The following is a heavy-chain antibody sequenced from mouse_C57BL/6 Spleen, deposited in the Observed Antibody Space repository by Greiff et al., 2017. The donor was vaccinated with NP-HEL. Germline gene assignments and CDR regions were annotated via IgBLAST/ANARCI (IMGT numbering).Heavy chain of an antibody. J-gene: IGHJ2*01. Sequence: VQLQQSGAELVRPGASVKLSCTASGFNIKDDYMHWVKQRPEQGLEWIGWIDPENGDTEHASKFQGKATITADTSSNTAYLQLSSLTSEDTAVYYGTTYDYTLDYWGQGTTLTVSS. CDR1: GFNIKDDY. CDR3: TTYDYTLDY. D-gene: IGHD2-4*01. V-gene: IGHV14-4*01. CDR2: IDPENGDT.